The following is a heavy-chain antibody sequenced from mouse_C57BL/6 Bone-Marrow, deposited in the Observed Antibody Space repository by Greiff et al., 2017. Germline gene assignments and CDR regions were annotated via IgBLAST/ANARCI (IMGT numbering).Heavy chain of an antibody. J-gene: IGHJ4*01. CDR2: IHPNSGST. CDR3: ARRGYRAMDY. CDR1: GYTFTSYW. Sequence: QVQLQQPGAELVKPGASVKLSCKASGYTFTSYWMHWVKQRPGQGLEWIGMIHPNSGSTNYNEKFKSKATLTVDKSSSTAYMQLSSLTSEYSAVYYCARRGYRAMDYWGQGTSVTVSS. V-gene: IGHV1-64*01. D-gene: IGHD2-14*01.